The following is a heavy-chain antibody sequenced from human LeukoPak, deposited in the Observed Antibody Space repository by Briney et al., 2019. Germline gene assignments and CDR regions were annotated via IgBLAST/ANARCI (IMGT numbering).Heavy chain of an antibody. Sequence: ASVTVSFKASGYTFTIYGISWVRQAPGQGLEWMGWISAYNGNTNYAQKLQGRVTMTTDTSTSTAYMELRSLRSDDTAVYYCARRTTTLGMDVWGQGTTVTVSS. D-gene: IGHD4-17*01. CDR2: ISAYNGNT. CDR3: ARRTTTLGMDV. CDR1: GYTFTIYG. J-gene: IGHJ6*02. V-gene: IGHV1-18*01.